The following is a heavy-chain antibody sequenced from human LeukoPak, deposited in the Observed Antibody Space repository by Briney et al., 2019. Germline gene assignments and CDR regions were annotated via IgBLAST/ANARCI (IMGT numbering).Heavy chain of an antibody. CDR3: ARQDLEWFIWFDP. J-gene: IGHJ5*02. Sequence: ASVKVSCKASGYTFTGYYMHWVRQAPGQGLEWMGWINPNSGGTIYAQKFQGRVTMTRDTSISTAYMELSRLRSDDTAVYYCARQDLEWFIWFDPWGQGTLVTVSS. V-gene: IGHV1-2*02. CDR2: INPNSGGT. CDR1: GYTFTGYY. D-gene: IGHD3-3*01.